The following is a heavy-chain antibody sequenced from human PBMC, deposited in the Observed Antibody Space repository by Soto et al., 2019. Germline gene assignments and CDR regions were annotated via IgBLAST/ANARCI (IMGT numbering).Heavy chain of an antibody. D-gene: IGHD2-2*01. CDR3: SVPAGRGPLPFDY. V-gene: IGHV4-34*01. Sequence: SETLSLTCAVYGGSFSGYYWSWIRQPPGKGLEWIGEINHSGSTNYNPSLKSRVTISVDTSKNQFSLKLSSVTAADTAVYYCSVPAGRGPLPFDYWGQGTLVTVSS. CDR2: INHSGST. CDR1: GGSFSGYY. J-gene: IGHJ4*02.